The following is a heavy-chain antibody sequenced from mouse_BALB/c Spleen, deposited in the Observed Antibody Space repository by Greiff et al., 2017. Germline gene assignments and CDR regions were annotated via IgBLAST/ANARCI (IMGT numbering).Heavy chain of an antibody. CDR2: INHSTGYT. D-gene: IGHD1-1*01. V-gene: IGHV1-7*01. CDR3: ASPITTVGY. Sequence: VQLQESGAELAKPGASVKMSCKASGYTFTSYWMHWVKQRPGQGLEWIGYINHSTGYTEYNQKIKDKATLTADKSSSTAYMQLSSLTSEDSAVYYCASPITTVGYWGQGTTLTVSS. J-gene: IGHJ2*01. CDR1: GYTFTSYW.